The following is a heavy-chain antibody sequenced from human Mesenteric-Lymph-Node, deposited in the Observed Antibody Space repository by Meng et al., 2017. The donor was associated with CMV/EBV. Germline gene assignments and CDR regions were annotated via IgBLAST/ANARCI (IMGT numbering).Heavy chain of an antibody. Sequence: LRLSCTVSGGSISSGGYYWSWIRQHPAKGLEWIGYIYYSGSTYYNPSLKSRVTISVDTSKNQFSLKLSSVTAADTGVYYCARDRESGSEFDFWGQGTLVTVSS. CDR1: GGSISSGGYY. D-gene: IGHD1-26*01. J-gene: IGHJ4*02. CDR3: ARDRESGSEFDF. V-gene: IGHV4-31*03. CDR2: IYYSGST.